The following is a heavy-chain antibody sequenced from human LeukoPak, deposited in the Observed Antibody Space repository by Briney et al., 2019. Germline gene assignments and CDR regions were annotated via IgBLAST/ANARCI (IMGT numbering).Heavy chain of an antibody. D-gene: IGHD2/OR15-2a*01. V-gene: IGHV4-34*01. CDR2: ITYNGVT. CDR3: ARRGYDFGSDS. Sequence: SETLSLTCAVYGGSFRGYYWSWIRQTPEKGLEWLGEITYNGVTNYNPSLKSRLTMLVDTSKNQFSLRLRSLTAADSAMYYCARRGYDFGSDSWGQGTQVTVSS. J-gene: IGHJ4*02. CDR1: GGSFRGYY.